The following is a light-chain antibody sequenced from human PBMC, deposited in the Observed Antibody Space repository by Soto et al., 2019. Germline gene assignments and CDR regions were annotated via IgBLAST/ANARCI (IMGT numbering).Light chain of an antibody. V-gene: IGKV1-39*01. J-gene: IGKJ1*01. CDR2: AAS. CDR1: QRISNY. Sequence: DFQMTHSPSSLSASIGDRVTITCRASQRISNYLNWYQVKQGKAPRLLIYAASYLQSGVPSRFRGSGSGTDFTLTITSLQPEDFATYYCQQYHGFWFGQGTKVDIK. CDR3: QQYHGFW.